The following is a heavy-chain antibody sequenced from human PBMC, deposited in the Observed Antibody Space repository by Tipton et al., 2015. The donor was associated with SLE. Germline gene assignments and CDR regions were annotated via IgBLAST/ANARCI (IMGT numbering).Heavy chain of an antibody. CDR1: GGSISSSSYY. D-gene: IGHD4-17*01. CDR2: INHSGST. V-gene: IGHV4-39*07. Sequence: TLSLTCTVSGGSISSSSYYWGWIRQPPGKGLEWIGEINHSGSTNYNPSLKSRVTISVDTSKNQFSLKLSSVTAADTAVYYCARSNGDFLAPPWYFDLWGRGTLVTVSS. CDR3: ARSNGDFLAPPWYFDL. J-gene: IGHJ2*01.